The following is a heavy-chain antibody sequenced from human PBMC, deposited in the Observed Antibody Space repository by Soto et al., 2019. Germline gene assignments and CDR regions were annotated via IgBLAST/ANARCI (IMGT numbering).Heavy chain of an antibody. CDR3: AKSTSGALERLLYDS. Sequence: PGGSLRLSCEVSGFTFSSYAMSWVRQAPGKGLEWVSGISDSGVNTNHAESVKGRFTISRGNSKNTLFLQMSSLRAEDTAAYYCAKSTSGALERLLYDSWGQGTLVTVSS. J-gene: IGHJ5*01. CDR1: GFTFSSYA. V-gene: IGHV3-23*01. D-gene: IGHD3-3*01. CDR2: ISDSGVNT.